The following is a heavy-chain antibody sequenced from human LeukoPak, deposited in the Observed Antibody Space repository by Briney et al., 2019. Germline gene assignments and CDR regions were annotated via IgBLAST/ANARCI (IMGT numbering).Heavy chain of an antibody. CDR1: GFSLTSNY. D-gene: IGHD6-19*01. V-gene: IGHV1-46*01. CDR2: MRPTDAYT. Sequence: ASVKVSCKASGFSLTSNYMHWVRQSPGQGLEWMGYMRPTDAYTGYAPKFQGRVTVTRDTSTNTVYMELSSLRSDDTAVYYCAREGAVALKHFDLWGQGTLVTVSS. CDR3: AREGAVALKHFDL. J-gene: IGHJ4*02.